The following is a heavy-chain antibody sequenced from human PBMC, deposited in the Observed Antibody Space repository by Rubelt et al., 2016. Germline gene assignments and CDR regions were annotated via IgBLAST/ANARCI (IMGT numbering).Heavy chain of an antibody. V-gene: IGHV4-31*02. J-gene: IGHJ3*02. D-gene: IGHD6-13*01. CDR3: ARVIAAAGTAEDAFDI. Sequence: YSGSTYYNPSLKSRVTISVDTSKNQFSLKLSSVTAADTAVYYCARVIAAAGTAEDAFDIWGQGTMVTVSS. CDR2: YSGST.